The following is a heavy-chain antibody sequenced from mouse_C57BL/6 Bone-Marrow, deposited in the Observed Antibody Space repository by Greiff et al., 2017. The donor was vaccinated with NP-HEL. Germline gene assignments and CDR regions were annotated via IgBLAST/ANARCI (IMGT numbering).Heavy chain of an antibody. CDR1: GYTFTDYE. J-gene: IGHJ2*01. CDR3: TRSDRDYFYY. Sequence: QVQLQQSGAELVRPGASVTLSCKASGYTFTDYEMHWVKQTPVHGLEWIGAIDPETGGTAYNQKFKGKAILTADKSSRTAYMELRSLTSEDSAVYYWTRSDRDYFYYWGQGPTLTVSS. V-gene: IGHV1-15*01. CDR2: IDPETGGT.